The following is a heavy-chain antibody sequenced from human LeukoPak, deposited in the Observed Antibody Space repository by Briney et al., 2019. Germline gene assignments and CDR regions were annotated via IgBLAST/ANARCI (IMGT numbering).Heavy chain of an antibody. V-gene: IGHV3-13*01. CDR3: ARDTYNWNVDTFDP. CDR2: IGTTGET. D-gene: IGHD1-20*01. CDR1: GFTFSSYD. Sequence: GGSLRLSCAASGFTFSSYDMHWVRQVTGKGLEWVSVIGTTGETYYPGSVKGRFTIYRENAKNSLYLQMNSLRAGDTAVYYCARDTYNWNVDTFDPWGQGTLVTVSS. J-gene: IGHJ5*02.